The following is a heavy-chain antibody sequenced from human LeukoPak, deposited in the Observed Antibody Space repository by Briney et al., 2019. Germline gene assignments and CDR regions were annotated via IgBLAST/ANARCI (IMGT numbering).Heavy chain of an antibody. Sequence: GGSLRLSCAASGFTFSSYGMSWVRQAPGKGLEWVSDISGSGRATNYADSVKGRFTVSRDRSKNTVDLQMDSLSAEDTAVYYCVKLGALIKDGMDVWGQGTTVTVSS. J-gene: IGHJ6*02. CDR2: ISGSGRAT. V-gene: IGHV3-23*01. CDR1: GFTFSSYG. D-gene: IGHD3-16*01. CDR3: VKLGALIKDGMDV.